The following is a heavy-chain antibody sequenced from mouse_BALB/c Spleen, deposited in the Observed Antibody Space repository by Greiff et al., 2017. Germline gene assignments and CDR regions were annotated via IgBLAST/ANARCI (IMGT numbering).Heavy chain of an antibody. V-gene: IGHV5-4*02. CDR1: GFTFSDYY. D-gene: IGHD2-4*01. Sequence: EVLLVESGGGLVKPGGSLKLSCAASGFTFSDYYMYWVRQTPEKRLEWVATISDGGSYTYYPDSVKGRFTISRDNAKNNLYLQMSSLKSEDTAMYYCARDRAYYDYENFAYWGQGTLVTVSA. CDR2: ISDGGSYT. J-gene: IGHJ3*01. CDR3: ARDRAYYDYENFAY.